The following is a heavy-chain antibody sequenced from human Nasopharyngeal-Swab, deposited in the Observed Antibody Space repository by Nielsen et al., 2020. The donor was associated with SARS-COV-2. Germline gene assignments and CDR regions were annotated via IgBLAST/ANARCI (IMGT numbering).Heavy chain of an antibody. CDR2: IIPIFGIA. Sequence: SVKVSCKASGGTFSSYAISWVRQAPGQRLEWMGRIIPIFGIANYAQKLQGRVTITADKSTSTAYMELSSLRSEDTAVYYCASQGGGDYYDSRRYYNYVMDVWGQGTTVTVSS. CDR1: GGTFSSYA. V-gene: IGHV1-69*04. CDR3: ASQGGGDYYDSRRYYNYVMDV. J-gene: IGHJ6*02. D-gene: IGHD3-22*01.